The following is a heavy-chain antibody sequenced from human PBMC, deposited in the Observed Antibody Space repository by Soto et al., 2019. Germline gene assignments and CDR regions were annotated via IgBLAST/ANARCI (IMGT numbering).Heavy chain of an antibody. CDR1: GGSISRSGNY. V-gene: IGHV4-39*01. CDR2: IFKSGST. Sequence: QVQLLESGPGLLKPSETLSLACNVSGGSISRSGNYWDWIRQSPGKGLEWIGSIFKSGSTIYTPYLRRRLTIRVDTSKNQFSLNMNSVPDADTAVYYRARRGAGLGYDLDIGGHGLKVFDSS. CDR3: ARRGAGLGYDLDI. J-gene: IGHJ3*02. D-gene: IGHD7-27*01.